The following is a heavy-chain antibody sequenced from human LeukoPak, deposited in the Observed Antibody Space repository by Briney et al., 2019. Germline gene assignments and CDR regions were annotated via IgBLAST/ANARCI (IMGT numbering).Heavy chain of an antibody. D-gene: IGHD1-26*01. CDR1: GYTFTTYG. CDR3: ARDSSVGAAYFQH. J-gene: IGHJ1*01. V-gene: IGHV1-18*01. CDR2: ISTYNGDT. Sequence: ASVKVSCKASGYTFTTYGISWVRQAPGQGLEWMGWISTYNGDTNYAQKLQGRVTMTTDTSTNTAYMELRSLRSDDTAVYYCARDSSVGAAYFQHWGQGTLVTVSS.